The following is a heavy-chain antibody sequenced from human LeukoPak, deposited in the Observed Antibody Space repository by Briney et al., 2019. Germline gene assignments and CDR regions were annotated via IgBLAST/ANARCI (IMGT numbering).Heavy chain of an antibody. CDR3: ARVFHDSSGYYPYYFDY. Sequence: SVKVSCKASGGTFSSYAISWVRQAPGQGLEWMGGIIPIFGTANYAQKFQGRVTITADESTSTAYMELSSLRSEDTAVYYCARVFHDSSGYYPYYFDYWGQGTLVPVSS. D-gene: IGHD3-22*01. J-gene: IGHJ4*02. V-gene: IGHV1-69*13. CDR1: GGTFSSYA. CDR2: IIPIFGTA.